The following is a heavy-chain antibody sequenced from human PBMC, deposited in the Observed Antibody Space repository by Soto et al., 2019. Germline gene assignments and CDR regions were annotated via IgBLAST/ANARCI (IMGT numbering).Heavy chain of an antibody. V-gene: IGHV3-30-3*01. D-gene: IGHD6-13*01. CDR3: ARDLRGGAAAGLLDY. CDR1: GFTFSYYP. Sequence: QVQLVESGGGVVQPGRSLRLSCAASGFTFSYYPMHWVRQAPGKGLEWVAVISYDGSNKYFADSVKGRFTISRDNPKNTLYLQMNSRRAEDTAVYYCARDLRGGAAAGLLDYWGQGTLVTVSS. J-gene: IGHJ4*02. CDR2: ISYDGSNK.